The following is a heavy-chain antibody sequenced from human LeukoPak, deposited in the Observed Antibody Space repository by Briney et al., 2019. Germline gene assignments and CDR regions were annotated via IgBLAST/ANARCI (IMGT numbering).Heavy chain of an antibody. J-gene: IGHJ3*02. CDR3: AKGRRDGYNSGPRGDI. CDR1: GFTFSNYW. CDR2: IKEDGGER. V-gene: IGHV3-7*03. D-gene: IGHD5-24*01. Sequence: PGGSLRLSCAASGFTFSNYWMTWVRQAPGKGLEWVANIKEDGGERYYVDSVKGRFTTSRDNAKNSLYLQMNSLRAEDTAVYYCAKGRRDGYNSGPRGDIWGQGTMVTVSS.